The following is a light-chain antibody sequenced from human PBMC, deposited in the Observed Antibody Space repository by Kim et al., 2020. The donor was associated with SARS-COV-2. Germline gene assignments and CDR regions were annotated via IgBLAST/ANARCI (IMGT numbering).Light chain of an antibody. CDR2: EAS. J-gene: IGKJ4*01. Sequence: ASVGDRVTITCRASQRISSWLDWYQQKPGKAPKFLIYEASSLESGVPSRFSGSGSGTEFTLTISSRQPDDFATYYCQQYNDYPLTFGGGTKVDIK. CDR3: QQYNDYPLT. CDR1: QRISSW. V-gene: IGKV1-5*03.